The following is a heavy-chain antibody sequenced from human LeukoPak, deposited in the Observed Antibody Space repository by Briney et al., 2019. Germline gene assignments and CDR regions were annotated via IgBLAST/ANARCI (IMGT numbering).Heavy chain of an antibody. CDR3: AKIFGGSYYLQLDY. J-gene: IGHJ4*02. CDR1: GFTFSTHA. V-gene: IGHV3-23*01. Sequence: GGSLRLSCAASGFTFSTHAMSWVRQAPGKGLEWVSGFIGSGDTTYYADSVKGRFTISRDNSKNTLYMQMNSLRAEDTAVYYCAKIFGGSYYLQLDYWGQGTLVTVSS. D-gene: IGHD1-26*01. CDR2: FIGSGDTT.